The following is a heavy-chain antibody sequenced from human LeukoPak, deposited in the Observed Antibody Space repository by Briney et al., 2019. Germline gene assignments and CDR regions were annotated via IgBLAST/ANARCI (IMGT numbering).Heavy chain of an antibody. CDR3: ARAGGYNTVYFDY. Sequence: SETLSLTCAVSGGSISSYYWNWILEPSGKGLEWMGRIYTSGSTNYNPTLKSRVTMSVDTSKNQFSLKLSSVTAADTAVYYCARAGGYNTVYFDYWGQGTLVTVSS. D-gene: IGHD5-24*01. CDR1: GGSISSYY. CDR2: IYTSGST. J-gene: IGHJ4*02. V-gene: IGHV4-4*07.